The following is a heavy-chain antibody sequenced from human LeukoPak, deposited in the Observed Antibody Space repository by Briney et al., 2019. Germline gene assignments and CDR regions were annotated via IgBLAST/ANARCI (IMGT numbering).Heavy chain of an antibody. Sequence: GGSLRLSCAASGFTFSSYEMNWVRQAPGKGLEWVANIKQDGSEKYYVDSVKGRFTISRDNAKNSLYLQMNSLRAEDTAVYYCARDRFTYYDFWSGLLSAFDYWGQGTLVTVSS. CDR1: GFTFSSYE. CDR3: ARDRFTYYDFWSGLLSAFDY. V-gene: IGHV3-7*01. J-gene: IGHJ4*02. CDR2: IKQDGSEK. D-gene: IGHD3-3*01.